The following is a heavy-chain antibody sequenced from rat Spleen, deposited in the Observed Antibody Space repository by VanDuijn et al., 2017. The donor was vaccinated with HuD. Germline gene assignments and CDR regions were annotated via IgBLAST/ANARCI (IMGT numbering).Heavy chain of an antibody. Sequence: EVQLVESGGGLVQPGRSVKVSCTASGFTFSDYYMAWVRQAPGKGLEWVSSINMDGGGTYYPDSVKGRFTVSRDNAENTVYLQINSLRSEDTATYYCATGITIKWGQGVMVTVSS. V-gene: IGHV5-22*01. CDR3: ATGITIK. CDR2: INMDGGGT. CDR1: GFTFSDYY. J-gene: IGHJ2*01. D-gene: IGHD1-2*01.